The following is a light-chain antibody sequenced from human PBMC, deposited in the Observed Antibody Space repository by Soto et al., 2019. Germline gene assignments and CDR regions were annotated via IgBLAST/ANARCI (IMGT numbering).Light chain of an antibody. CDR2: GAS. V-gene: IGKV3D-15*01. Sequence: IVMTQSPGTLSVSPGERVTLSCRASQSVSSNLAWYQQRPGQAPRLLIYGASSRATGIPDRFSASGSGTDFTLTLNSLQPEDFATYYCQQGYSTPWTFGQGTKVDIK. CDR3: QQGYSTPWT. CDR1: QSVSSN. J-gene: IGKJ1*01.